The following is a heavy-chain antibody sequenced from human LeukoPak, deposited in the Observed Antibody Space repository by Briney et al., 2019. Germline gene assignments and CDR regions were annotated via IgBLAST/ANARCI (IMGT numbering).Heavy chain of an antibody. Sequence: GGSLRLSCAASGFTFSSYAMGWVRQAPGKGLEWVSAISGSGGSTYYADSVKSRFTISRDNSKNTLYLQMNSLRAEDTAVYYCAKDLDCSSTSCYPDYWGQGTLVTVSS. CDR2: ISGSGGST. CDR1: GFTFSSYA. D-gene: IGHD2-2*01. V-gene: IGHV3-23*01. CDR3: AKDLDCSSTSCYPDY. J-gene: IGHJ4*02.